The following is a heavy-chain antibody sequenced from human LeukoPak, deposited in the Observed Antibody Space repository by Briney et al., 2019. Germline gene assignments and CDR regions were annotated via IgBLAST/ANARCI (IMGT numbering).Heavy chain of an antibody. V-gene: IGHV4-34*01. CDR1: GGSFSGYY. J-gene: IGHJ4*02. CDR3: ARDPGYCSGGSCYSDY. D-gene: IGHD2-15*01. CDR2: INHSGST. Sequence: SETLSLTCAVYGGSFSGYYWSWIRQPPGKGLEWIGEINHSGSTNYNPSLKSRVTISVDTSKNQFSLKLSSVTAADTAVNYCARDPGYCSGGSCYSDYWGQGTLVTVSS.